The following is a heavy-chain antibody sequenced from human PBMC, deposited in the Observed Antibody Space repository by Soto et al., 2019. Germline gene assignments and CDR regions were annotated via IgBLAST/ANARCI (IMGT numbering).Heavy chain of an antibody. CDR1: GDSINNYY. Sequence: QVHLQESGPGLVRTSEALSLTCTVSGDSINNYYWSWMRLPAGKGLEWIGRIYSNGNSYYNPSLKSRVAMSVDTSKNQFSLILKSVPAADTAVYYCARGGAVATTAHFDHWGQGTLVTVSS. CDR2: IYSNGNS. CDR3: ARGGAVATTAHFDH. D-gene: IGHD5-12*01. V-gene: IGHV4-4*07. J-gene: IGHJ4*02.